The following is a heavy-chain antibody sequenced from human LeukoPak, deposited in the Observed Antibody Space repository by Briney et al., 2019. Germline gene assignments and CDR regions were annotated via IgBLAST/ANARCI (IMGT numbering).Heavy chain of an antibody. CDR3: ARTLTCGGGDCYFDY. D-gene: IGHD2-21*02. CDR1: GGSISSSSYY. CDR2: IYYSGST. Sequence: PSETLSLTCTVSGGSISSSSYYWGWIRQPPGKGLEWIGSIYYSGSTYYNPSLKSRVTISVDTSKNQFSLKLSSVTAADTAVYYCARTLTCGGGDCYFDYWGQGTLVTVSS. J-gene: IGHJ4*02. V-gene: IGHV4-39*07.